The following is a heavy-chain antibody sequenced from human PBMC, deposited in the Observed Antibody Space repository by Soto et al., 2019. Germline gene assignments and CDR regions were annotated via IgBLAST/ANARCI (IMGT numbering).Heavy chain of an antibody. Sequence: QVQLVKSGGGVVQPGRSLRLSCAASGFSFSSYAMHWVRQAPGTGLEWVAVISYDGNNKYYADSVKGRFAISRDNSRNTLYLQMSSLRAEDTAVYYCARARLDTPALDFWGQGSLVTVSS. CDR3: ARARLDTPALDF. CDR2: ISYDGNNK. D-gene: IGHD2-2*01. V-gene: IGHV3-30*09. J-gene: IGHJ4*02. CDR1: GFSFSSYA.